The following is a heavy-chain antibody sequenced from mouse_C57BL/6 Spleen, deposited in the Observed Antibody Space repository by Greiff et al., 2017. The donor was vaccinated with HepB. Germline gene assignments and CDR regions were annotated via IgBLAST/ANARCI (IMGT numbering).Heavy chain of an antibody. CDR1: GFTFSSYA. J-gene: IGHJ3*01. V-gene: IGHV5-4*01. CDR2: ISDGGSYT. CDR3: ARVSRYGRFAY. D-gene: IGHD1-1*01. Sequence: EVQLVESGGGLVKPGGSLKLSCAASGFTFSSYAMSWVRQTPDKRLEWVATISDGGSYTYYPDNVKGRFPISRDNAKNNLYLQMRHLKSEDTAMYDCARVSRYGRFAYWGQGTRVTVAA.